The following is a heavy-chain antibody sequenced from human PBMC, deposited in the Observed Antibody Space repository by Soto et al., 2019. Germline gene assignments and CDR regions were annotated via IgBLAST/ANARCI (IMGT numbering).Heavy chain of an antibody. Sequence: QVQLVESGGGVVQPGRSLRLSCEASGFTFSSYGMHWVRQAPGKGLEWVAVISYDGSNKYYADSVKGRFTISRDNSKNTLYLQMNGLRAEDTAVYYCAKDKLERLDCYYGMDVWGQGTTVTVSS. V-gene: IGHV3-30*18. CDR3: AKDKLERLDCYYGMDV. CDR1: GFTFSSYG. J-gene: IGHJ6*02. D-gene: IGHD3-3*01. CDR2: ISYDGSNK.